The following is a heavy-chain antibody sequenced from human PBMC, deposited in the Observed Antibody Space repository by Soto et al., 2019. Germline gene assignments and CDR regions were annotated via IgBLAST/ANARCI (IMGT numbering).Heavy chain of an antibody. J-gene: IGHJ5*02. CDR3: ARGGWSLDL. CDR2: IHYTGTT. V-gene: IGHV4-59*01. CDR1: GVSISPSH. D-gene: IGHD2-15*01. Sequence: QVQLQESGPGLVKPSEILSLTCTVSGVSISPSHWSWIRQSPGKGLEYIGYIHYTGTTDYNPSLKSRVTMSVDTSQNQFSLKLSSVTEADTAVYYCARGGWSLDLWGQGTLVTVSS.